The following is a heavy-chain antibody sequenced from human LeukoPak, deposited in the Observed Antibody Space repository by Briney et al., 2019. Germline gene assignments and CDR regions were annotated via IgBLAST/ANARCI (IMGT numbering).Heavy chain of an antibody. J-gene: IGHJ4*02. V-gene: IGHV3-74*03. Sequence: GGSLRLSCAASRFAFSTYWMHWVRHAPGKGLVWVSRINSGGDSITYADSVKGRFTISRDNAKNTLYLQMNSLRAEDTAVYYCARVGEVVPAGIDYWGQGTLVTVSS. CDR2: INSGGDSI. D-gene: IGHD2-2*01. CDR3: ARVGEVVPAGIDY. CDR1: RFAFSTYW.